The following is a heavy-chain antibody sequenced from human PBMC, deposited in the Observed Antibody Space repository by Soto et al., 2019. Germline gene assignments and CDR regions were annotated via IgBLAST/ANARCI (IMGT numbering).Heavy chain of an antibody. V-gene: IGHV1-69*13. D-gene: IGHD3-9*01. CDR3: AREYYDILTGYPCGMDV. Sequence: SVKVSCKASGGTFSSYAINWVRQAPGQGLEWMGGIIPIFGTANYAQKFQGRVTITADESTSTAYMELSSLRSEDTAVYYCAREYYDILTGYPCGMDVWGQGTTVTVSS. J-gene: IGHJ6*02. CDR2: IIPIFGTA. CDR1: GGTFSSYA.